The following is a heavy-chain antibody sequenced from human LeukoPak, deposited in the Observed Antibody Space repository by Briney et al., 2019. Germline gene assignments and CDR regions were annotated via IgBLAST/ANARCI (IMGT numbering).Heavy chain of an antibody. CDR2: INYSGNT. CDR1: GGSISDYY. CDR3: ARNPCGGGTCHHYFDY. Sequence: SETLSLTCTVSGGSISDYYWSWIRQPPGKGLEWIGYINYSGNTDYSPSLKSRVTMSVDTSNNQFSLKLTSMTAADTAVYYCARNPCGGGTCHHYFDYWGQGTLVTVSS. V-gene: IGHV4-59*12. J-gene: IGHJ4*02. D-gene: IGHD2-21*01.